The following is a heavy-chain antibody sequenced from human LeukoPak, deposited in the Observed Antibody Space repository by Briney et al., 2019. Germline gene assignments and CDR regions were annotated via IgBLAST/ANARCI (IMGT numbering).Heavy chain of an antibody. J-gene: IGHJ5*02. V-gene: IGHV3-23*01. CDR2: TVSRGTT. CDR1: GFTFSNAW. CDR3: AKCSTSAYTTGWCNWIDP. Sequence: GGSLRLSCAASGFTFSNAWMNWVRQAPGKGLEWVSATVSRGTTQYADSVKGRFTVSRDTSKNTLYLQMNSLRADDTAVYYCAKCSTSAYTTGWCNWIDPWGQGTLVTVSS. D-gene: IGHD6-19*01.